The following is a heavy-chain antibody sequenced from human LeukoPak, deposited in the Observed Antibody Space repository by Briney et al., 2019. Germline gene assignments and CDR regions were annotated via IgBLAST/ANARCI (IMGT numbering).Heavy chain of an antibody. CDR3: AKARCSSTSCYSMDY. CDR2: ILPGGDST. J-gene: IGHJ4*02. V-gene: IGHV3-23*01. Sequence: GGSLRLSCAASGFTFSSYVMTWVRQAPGKGLEWVSSILPGGDSTYYADSVKGRFTISRDNSKNTLFLQMNSLRVGDTAVYYCAKARCSSTSCYSMDYWGQGTLVTVSS. CDR1: GFTFSSYV. D-gene: IGHD2-2*01.